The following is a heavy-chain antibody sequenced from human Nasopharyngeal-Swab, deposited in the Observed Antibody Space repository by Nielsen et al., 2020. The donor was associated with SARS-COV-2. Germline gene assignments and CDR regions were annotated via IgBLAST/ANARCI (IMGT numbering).Heavy chain of an antibody. D-gene: IGHD3-3*01. CDR3: ARGRDFSFDS. CDR2: TLYRSKWYN. CDR1: GDSVSSHSAG. V-gene: IGHV6-1*01. Sequence: SETLSLTCAISGDSVSSHSAGWNWIRQSPSRGLEWLGRTLYRSKWYNDYAESLKSRIAVNPDTSKNQFSLQLNSVTPEDTAVYYCARGRDFSFDSWGQGTLVTASS. J-gene: IGHJ4*02.